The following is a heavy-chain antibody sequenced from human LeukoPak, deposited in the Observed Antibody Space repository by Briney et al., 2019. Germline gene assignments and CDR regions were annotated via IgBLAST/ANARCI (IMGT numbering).Heavy chain of an antibody. Sequence: ASVRVSCKASGYTFTSYDINWVRQAPGQGLEWMGWMNPNSGNTGYAQKFQGRVTITRNTSISTAYMELSSLRSEDTAVYYCARGDPSKLRYFDWLSTDFDYWGQGTLVTVSS. CDR2: MNPNSGNT. CDR3: ARGDPSKLRYFDWLSTDFDY. D-gene: IGHD3-9*01. J-gene: IGHJ4*02. CDR1: GYTFTSYD. V-gene: IGHV1-8*01.